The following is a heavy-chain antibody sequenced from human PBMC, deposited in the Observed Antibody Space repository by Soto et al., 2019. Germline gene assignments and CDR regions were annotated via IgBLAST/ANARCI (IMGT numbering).Heavy chain of an antibody. J-gene: IGHJ3*02. Sequence: QVQLVQSGAEVKKPGASVKVSCKASGYTFISYDINWVRQATGQGLEWMGWMNPNSGNTGFAQKFQGRVTMTRNTSVTTAYLELSSLKAEDTAVYYCARGRAYSDGYWHDAFDIWGQGTRVTVSS. D-gene: IGHD2-21*01. V-gene: IGHV1-8*01. CDR1: GYTFISYD. CDR3: ARGRAYSDGYWHDAFDI. CDR2: MNPNSGNT.